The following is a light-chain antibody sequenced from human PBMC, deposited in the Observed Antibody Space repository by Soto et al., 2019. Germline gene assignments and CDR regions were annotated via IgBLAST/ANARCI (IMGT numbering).Light chain of an antibody. V-gene: IGLV2-8*01. Sequence: QSALTQPPSASGSPGQSVAVSCTGTSSDVGGHDLVSWYQQHPGKSPKLLIYEVYKRPSGVPGRFSGSKSGNTASLIVSGLQADDEADYYCSSYSTSSTLIFGGGTKVTVL. J-gene: IGLJ2*01. CDR2: EVY. CDR3: SSYSTSSTLI. CDR1: SSDVGGHDL.